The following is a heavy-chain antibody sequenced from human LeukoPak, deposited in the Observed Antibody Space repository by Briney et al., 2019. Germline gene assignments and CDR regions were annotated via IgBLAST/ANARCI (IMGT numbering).Heavy chain of an antibody. CDR2: ISSSSSYI. CDR1: GFTFSSYS. CDR3: ARDRIAAAGTPDY. V-gene: IGHV3-21*01. J-gene: IGHJ4*02. Sequence: GGSLRLSCAASGFTFSSYSMNWVRQAPGKGLEWVSSISSSSSYIYYADSVKGRFTISRDNAKNSLYLQMNSLRAEDTAVYYCARDRIAAAGTPDYWGQGTLVTVSS. D-gene: IGHD6-13*01.